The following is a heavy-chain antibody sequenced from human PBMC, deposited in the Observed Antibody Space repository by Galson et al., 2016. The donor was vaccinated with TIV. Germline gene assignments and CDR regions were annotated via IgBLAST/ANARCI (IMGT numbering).Heavy chain of an antibody. Sequence: LRLSCAAAGFRFFDFEMCWVRQAPGKGLEWVSGISAGATNTYYADSVGGRFTISRDNSNNILYLQMDRLQLEDTAVYFCAKDRGHYEALDSWGQGTLVTVSS. CDR1: GFRFFDFE. J-gene: IGHJ4*02. D-gene: IGHD4-17*01. CDR3: AKDRGHYEALDS. CDR2: ISAGATNT. V-gene: IGHV3-23*01.